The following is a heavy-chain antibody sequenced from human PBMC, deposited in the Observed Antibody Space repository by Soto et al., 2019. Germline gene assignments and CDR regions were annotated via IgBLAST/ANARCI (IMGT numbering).Heavy chain of an antibody. CDR1: GGSLSSGGSS. V-gene: IGHV4-30-2*01. Sequence: TLSLTSSVSGGSLSSGGSSWTWIRQPPGKGLEWIGYIYHSGSTYYNLSLKSRVTISVDRSKNQFSLKLTSVTAADTAVYYCGGRPVVNLHRSGERTLATVS. J-gene: IGHJ5*02. CDR3: GGRPVVNLHR. CDR2: IYHSGST.